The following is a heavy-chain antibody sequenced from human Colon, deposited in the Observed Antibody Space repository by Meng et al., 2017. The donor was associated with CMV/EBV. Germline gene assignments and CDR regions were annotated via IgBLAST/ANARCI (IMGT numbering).Heavy chain of an antibody. CDR2: IYPSGFP. V-gene: IGHV4-4*07. CDR3: ARAQYTYGYWIFDY. D-gene: IGHD5-18*01. Sequence: QVQLQESGQGLVKPSETLPLSCTASVGSISSYYWSCSRQPAGKGLEWIGRIYPSGFPKYKPSLESRVTMSADTSKNQISLKLTSVTAADTAVYYCARAQYTYGYWIFDYWGQGTLVTVSS. J-gene: IGHJ4*02. CDR1: VGSISSYY.